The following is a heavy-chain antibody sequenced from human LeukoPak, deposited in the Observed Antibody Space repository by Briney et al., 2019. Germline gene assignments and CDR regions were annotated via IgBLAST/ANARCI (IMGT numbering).Heavy chain of an antibody. J-gene: IGHJ4*02. CDR2: INPNSGGT. CDR1: GYTFTCYY. CDR3: ARGRYYYGSGMDY. D-gene: IGHD3-10*01. V-gene: IGHV1-2*02. Sequence: ASVKVSRKAAGYTFTCYYMHWVRQAPGQGLEWMGWINPNSGGTNYAQKFPGRVTMTRDTSISTAYMELSRLRSDDTAVYYCARGRYYYGSGMDYWGQGTLATVSS.